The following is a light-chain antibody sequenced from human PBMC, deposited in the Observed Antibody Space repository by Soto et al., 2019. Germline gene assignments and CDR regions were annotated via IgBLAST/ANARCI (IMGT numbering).Light chain of an antibody. Sequence: DIQMTQSPSTLCASLGDTVTATCRASQSVSGWLAWYQQKPGEAPKLLIYAASSLQSGVPSRFSGSGSGTDFTLTISSLQPEDFATYYCQQSYSTPRTFGQGTKVDI. CDR1: QSVSGW. CDR2: AAS. V-gene: IGKV1-39*01. CDR3: QQSYSTPRT. J-gene: IGKJ1*01.